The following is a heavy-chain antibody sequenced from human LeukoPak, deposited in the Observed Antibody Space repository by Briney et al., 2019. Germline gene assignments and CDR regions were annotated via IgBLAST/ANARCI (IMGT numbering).Heavy chain of an antibody. J-gene: IGHJ5*02. D-gene: IGHD2-2*01. CDR2: IYHSGST. Sequence: PSETLSLTCAVSGYSISSGYYWGWIRQPPGKGLEWIGSIYHSGSTYYNPSLKSRVTISVDTAKNQFSLKLSSVTAADTAVYYCARDSVVVPAAIHWFDPWGQGTLVTVSS. CDR1: GYSISSGYY. CDR3: ARDSVVVPAAIHWFDP. V-gene: IGHV4-38-2*02.